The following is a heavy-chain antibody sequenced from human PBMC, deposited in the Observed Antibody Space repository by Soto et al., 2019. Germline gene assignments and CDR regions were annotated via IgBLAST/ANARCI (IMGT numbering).Heavy chain of an antibody. V-gene: IGHV3-23*01. Sequence: EVQLLESGGGLVQPGGSLRLSCAASGFTFSSYAMSWVRQAPGKGLEWVSAISGSGGSTYYADSVKGRFTISRDNSKNTLYLQMNSLRAKDTAVYYCATRLSTVTSKFYYYYYMDVWGKGTTVTVSS. CDR3: ATRLSTVTSKFYYYYYMDV. J-gene: IGHJ6*03. CDR1: GFTFSSYA. CDR2: ISGSGGST. D-gene: IGHD4-4*01.